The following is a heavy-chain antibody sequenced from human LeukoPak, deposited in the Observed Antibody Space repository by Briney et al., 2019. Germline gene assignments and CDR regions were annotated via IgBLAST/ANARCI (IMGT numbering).Heavy chain of an antibody. D-gene: IGHD2-2*01. CDR1: GGSISSYY. CDR3: ARMCSSTSCYAPVAFDI. J-gene: IGHJ3*02. V-gene: IGHV4-59*08. CDR2: IYYSGST. Sequence: SETLSLTCTVSGGSISSYYWSWIRQPPGKGLEWIGYIYYSGSTKYNPSLKSRDTISVDTSKNQFSLKLSSVTAADTAVYYCARMCSSTSCYAPVAFDIWGQGTMVTVSS.